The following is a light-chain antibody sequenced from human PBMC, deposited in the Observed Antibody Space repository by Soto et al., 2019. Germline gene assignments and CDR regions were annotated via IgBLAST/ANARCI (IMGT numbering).Light chain of an antibody. V-gene: IGLV3-1*01. Sequence: SYELTQPPSVSVSPXQTASITCSGDKLGDKYACWYQQKPGQSPVLVIYQDSKRPSGIPERFSGSNSGNTATLTISGTQAMDEADYYCQAWDSSTAVFGGGTKVTVL. CDR3: QAWDSSTAV. J-gene: IGLJ2*01. CDR2: QDS. CDR1: KLGDKY.